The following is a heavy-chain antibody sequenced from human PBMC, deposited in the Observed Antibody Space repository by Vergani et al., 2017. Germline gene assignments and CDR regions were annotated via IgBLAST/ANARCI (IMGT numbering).Heavy chain of an antibody. V-gene: IGHV1-69*12. CDR3: ARDRTETTDDGFDI. CDR1: GGTFSRYA. CDR2: IIPIFGTA. D-gene: IGHD1-14*01. J-gene: IGHJ3*02. Sequence: QVQLVQSGAEVKKPGSSVKVSCKASGGTFSRYAISWVRQAPGQGLEWMGGIIPIFGTANYAQKFQGRVSITADESTRTAYMELSSLRSEDTAVYYCARDRTETTDDGFDIWGQGTMVTVSS.